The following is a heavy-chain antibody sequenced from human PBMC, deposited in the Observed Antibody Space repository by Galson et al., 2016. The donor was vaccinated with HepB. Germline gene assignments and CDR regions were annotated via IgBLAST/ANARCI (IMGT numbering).Heavy chain of an antibody. CDR3: ARDHGDYTFDS. J-gene: IGHJ4*01. Sequence: SETLSLTCTVSGGSISSYYWSWIRQPPGKGLEWIGYVSYSGITNYNPSLKSRVTISVDTSKNQFSLKLRSVPAADTAVYSCARDHGDYTFDSWGHGTLVTVSS. V-gene: IGHV4-59*01. D-gene: IGHD4-17*01. CDR1: GGSISSYY. CDR2: VSYSGIT.